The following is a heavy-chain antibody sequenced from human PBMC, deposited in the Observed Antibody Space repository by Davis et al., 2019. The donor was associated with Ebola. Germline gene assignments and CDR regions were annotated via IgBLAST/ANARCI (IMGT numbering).Heavy chain of an antibody. D-gene: IGHD3-22*01. CDR3: AREKLKGNYYDSSGWTTFDY. V-gene: IGHV3-21*01. Sequence: GESLKISCAASGFTFSSYSMNWVRQAPGKGLEWVSSISSSSSYIYYADSVKGRFTISRDNAKNSLYLQMNSLRAEDTAVYYCAREKLKGNYYDSSGWTTFDYWGQGTLVTVSS. J-gene: IGHJ4*02. CDR2: ISSSSSYI. CDR1: GFTFSSYS.